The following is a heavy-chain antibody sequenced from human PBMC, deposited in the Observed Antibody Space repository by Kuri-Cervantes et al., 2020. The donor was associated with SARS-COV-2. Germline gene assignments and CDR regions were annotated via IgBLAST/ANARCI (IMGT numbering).Heavy chain of an antibody. CDR2: IYHSGST. J-gene: IGHJ6*03. V-gene: IGHV4-30-2*01. CDR3: VGFYYYDINGFVANYYYMDV. Sequence: LRLSCAVSGGSISSGGYFWSWIRQPPGKGLEWIGYIYHSGSTYYNPSLKSRVTITVDRSKNQFSLKLRSVTAADTAVYYCVGFYYYDINGFVANYYYMDVWGKGTTVTVSS. CDR1: GGSISSGGYF. D-gene: IGHD3-22*01.